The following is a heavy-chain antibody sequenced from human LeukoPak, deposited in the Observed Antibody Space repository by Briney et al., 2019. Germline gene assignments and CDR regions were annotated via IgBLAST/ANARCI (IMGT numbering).Heavy chain of an antibody. J-gene: IGHJ5*02. CDR2: ISGSGGST. CDR1: GFTFSSYA. V-gene: IGHV3-23*01. D-gene: IGHD3-22*01. CDR3: AKDQRTSDSSGYYYVINWFDP. Sequence: HPGGSLRLSCAASGFTFSSYAMSWVRQAPGKGLEWVSAISGSGGSTYYADSVKGRFTISRDNSKNTLYLQMNSLRAEDTAVYYCAKDQRTSDSSGYYYVINWFDPWAREPWSPSPQ.